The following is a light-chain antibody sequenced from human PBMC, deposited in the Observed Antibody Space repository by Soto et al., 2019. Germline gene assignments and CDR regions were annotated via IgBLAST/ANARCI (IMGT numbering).Light chain of an antibody. CDR3: QQSYSSPPT. J-gene: IGKJ1*01. CDR1: QSISNH. CDR2: AAS. Sequence: DIQMTQSPSSLSASVGDRVTITCRASQSISNHLNWYQQKPGKAPKLLIFAASSLQSGVPSRFSGSRSGPDCTLTISSLQPEDVATYYCQQSYSSPPTLGQGTKVDIK. V-gene: IGKV1-39*01.